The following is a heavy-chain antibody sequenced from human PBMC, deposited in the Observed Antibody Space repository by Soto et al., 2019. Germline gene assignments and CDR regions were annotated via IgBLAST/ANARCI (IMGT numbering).Heavy chain of an antibody. CDR3: AKAPYGVTFPFDY. Sequence: PGGSLRLSCGASGFTVGTYHMSWVRQAPGKGLEWVSVIYTTGSTYYADSVKGRFTISRDNSKNTLNLQMNSLRAEDTAVYYCAKAPYGVTFPFDYWGQGTLVTVSS. D-gene: IGHD4-4*01. CDR2: IYTTGST. J-gene: IGHJ4*02. CDR1: GFTVGTYH. V-gene: IGHV3-53*01.